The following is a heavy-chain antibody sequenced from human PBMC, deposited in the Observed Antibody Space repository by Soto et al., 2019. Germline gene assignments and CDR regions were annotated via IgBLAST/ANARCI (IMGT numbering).Heavy chain of an antibody. CDR3: ARQKGYSDF. CDR1: GFSFSSYS. Sequence: EVQLVESGGGLVQPGGSLRLSCVASGFSFSSYSMNWVRQAPGKGPACVSSISSASSSINYADSVKGRFTISRDNARNSLYLQMTSLRAEDTAVYYCARQKGYSDFWGQGTLVTVSS. D-gene: IGHD5-12*01. J-gene: IGHJ4*02. CDR2: ISSASSSI. V-gene: IGHV3-48*04.